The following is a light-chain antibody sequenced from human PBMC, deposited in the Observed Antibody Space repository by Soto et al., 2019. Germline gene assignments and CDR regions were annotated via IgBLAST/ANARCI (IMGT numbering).Light chain of an antibody. CDR2: GAS. Sequence: DIQMTQSPSSLSASVGDRVTITCRASQTISSWLAWYQQKPGKAPKLLIDGASSRASGIPDRFSGSGSGTDFTLTISRLEPEDFAVYYCQQYVGLPPTFGQGTKVDIK. V-gene: IGKV1-5*01. CDR1: QTISSW. J-gene: IGKJ1*01. CDR3: QQYVGLPPT.